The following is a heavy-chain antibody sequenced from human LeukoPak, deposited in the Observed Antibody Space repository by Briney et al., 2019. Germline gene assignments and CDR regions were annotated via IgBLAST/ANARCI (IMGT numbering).Heavy chain of an antibody. V-gene: IGHV4-39*01. D-gene: IGHD3-10*01. CDR3: VRNSGSSYI. CDR2: IYYSGTT. J-gene: IGHJ4*02. CDR1: GGSVSSSGYY. Sequence: SETLSLTCTVSGGSVSSSGYYWGWIRQPPGKGLEWIGNIYYSGTTYYNPSLKSRVTISLDTSKNQFSLQLSSVTAADTAVYYCVRNSGSSYIWGQGTLVTVSS.